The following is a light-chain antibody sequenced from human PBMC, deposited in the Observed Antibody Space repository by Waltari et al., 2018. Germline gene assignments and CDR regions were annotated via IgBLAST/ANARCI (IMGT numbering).Light chain of an antibody. CDR3: SSYTSSSSLV. V-gene: IGLV2-14*01. J-gene: IGLJ3*02. CDR1: SSDVGYYNY. Sequence: QSALTQPASVSGSPGQAITISCTGTSSDVGYYNYVSWYQLHPGKAPKVIIHEVSNRPSGVSNRFSGSKSGNTASLTISGLQPEDEADYYCSSYTSSSSLVFGGGTKVTVL. CDR2: EVS.